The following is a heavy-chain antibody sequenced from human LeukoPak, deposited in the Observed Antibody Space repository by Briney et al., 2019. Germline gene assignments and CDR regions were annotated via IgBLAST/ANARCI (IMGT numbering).Heavy chain of an antibody. V-gene: IGHV3-23*01. Sequence: GGSLRLSCAASGFTFRSYAMSWVRQAPGKGLEWVSTVTGGGGTIYYADSVKGRFTISRDNAKNSLYLQMNSLRAEDTAVYYCASSSSWYYYYYGMDVWGQGTLVTVSS. J-gene: IGHJ6*02. D-gene: IGHD2-2*01. CDR3: ASSSSWYYYYYGMDV. CDR2: VTGGGGTI. CDR1: GFTFRSYA.